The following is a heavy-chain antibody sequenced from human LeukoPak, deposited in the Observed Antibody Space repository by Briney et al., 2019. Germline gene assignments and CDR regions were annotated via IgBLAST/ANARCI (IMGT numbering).Heavy chain of an antibody. V-gene: IGHV3-66*01. D-gene: IGHD3-22*01. CDR1: GFTFSNAW. Sequence: GGSLRLSCAASGFTFSNAWMSWVRQAPGKGLEWVSVIYSGGSTYYADSVKGRFTISRDNSKNTLYLQMNSLRAEDTAVYYCARAYYYDSSGYYWGTLDYWGQGTLVTVSS. J-gene: IGHJ4*02. CDR2: IYSGGST. CDR3: ARAYYYDSSGYYWGTLDY.